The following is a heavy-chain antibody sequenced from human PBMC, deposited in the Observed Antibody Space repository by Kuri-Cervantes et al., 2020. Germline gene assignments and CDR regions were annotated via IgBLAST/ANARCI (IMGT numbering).Heavy chain of an antibody. CDR1: GGSFSGYY. CDR2: INHSGST. J-gene: IGHJ4*02. V-gene: IGHV4-34*01. D-gene: IGHD4-11*01. CDR3: ARDKYLDFDYTAD. Sequence: GSLRLSCAVYGGSFSGYYWSWIRQPPGKGLEWIGEINHSGSTNYNPSLKSRVTISVDKSKNQFSLKLSSVTAADTAVYYCARDKYLDFDYTADWGQGTLVTVSS.